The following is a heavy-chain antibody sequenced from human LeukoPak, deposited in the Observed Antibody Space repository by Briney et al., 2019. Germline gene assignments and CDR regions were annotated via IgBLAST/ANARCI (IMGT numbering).Heavy chain of an antibody. Sequence: GGSLRLSCAASGFTFSDYYMSWIRQAPGKGLEWVSYISSSGSTIYYADSVKGRFTISRDNSKNTLYLQMNSLRTEDTAVYYCARRSRDGWYFDYWGQGTLVTVSS. V-gene: IGHV3-11*04. J-gene: IGHJ4*02. CDR3: ARRSRDGWYFDY. CDR1: GFTFSDYY. D-gene: IGHD5-24*01. CDR2: ISSSGSTI.